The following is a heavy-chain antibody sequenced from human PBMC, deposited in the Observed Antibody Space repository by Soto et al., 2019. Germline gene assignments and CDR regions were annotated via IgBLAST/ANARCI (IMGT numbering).Heavy chain of an antibody. D-gene: IGHD6-13*01. CDR1: GFSLYSYV. J-gene: IGHJ5*02. CDR2: ISIDGTRT. CDR3: VRDLGSSDLDP. V-gene: IGHV3-30*01. Sequence: QAQLVESGGGVVQPGGSLRLSCVASGFSLYSYVIHWVRQTAGKGLQWVAVISIDGTRTYYADSVKGRFTVSRDNSKNTQYLQMYGLTIEDTAIHYCVRDLGSSDLDPSGQGTLVTVSS.